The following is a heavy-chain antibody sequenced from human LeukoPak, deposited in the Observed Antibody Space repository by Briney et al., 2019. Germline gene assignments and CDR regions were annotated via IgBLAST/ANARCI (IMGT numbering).Heavy chain of an antibody. Sequence: ASVKVSCKASGYILTDYGITWVRQAPGQGLEWMGWINSYTEDTDYAQKFQGRVTMTIDTSTSTAYMELSSLTSADTAVYYCARLGQQLILWFDPWVQGTLVTVSS. D-gene: IGHD6-13*01. J-gene: IGHJ5*02. CDR2: INSYTEDT. CDR1: GYILTDYG. V-gene: IGHV1-18*01. CDR3: ARLGQQLILWFDP.